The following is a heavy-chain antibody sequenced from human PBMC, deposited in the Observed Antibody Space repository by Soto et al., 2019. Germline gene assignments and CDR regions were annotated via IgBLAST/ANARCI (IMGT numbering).Heavy chain of an antibody. Sequence: TLSLTCSVSGAALNSGNYYWSWIRQVPGKGLEWIGHIYVTGAVDYNPSLRDRITISQDTSERQFSLNLRLVTAADTAVYYCARLRIATNNYKWFDPWGHGTPVTVSS. CDR2: IYVTGAV. CDR1: GAALNSGNYY. CDR3: ARLRIATNNYKWFDP. D-gene: IGHD2-21*01. V-gene: IGHV4-31*03. J-gene: IGHJ5*02.